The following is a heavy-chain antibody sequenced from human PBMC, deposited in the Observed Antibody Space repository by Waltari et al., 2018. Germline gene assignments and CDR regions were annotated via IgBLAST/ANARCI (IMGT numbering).Heavy chain of an antibody. CDR3: ASSLYGDYTQIWGRVFDY. CDR1: GFTFRSYA. V-gene: IGHV3-23*01. CDR2: ISGSGGST. D-gene: IGHD4-17*01. Sequence: VQLLESGGGLVQSGGSLRLSCAASGFTFRSYAMNWVRQAPGNGVGWVSVISGSGGSTDYADSVKGRFTISRDNSKNTLYLQMNNLRVEDTAVYYCASSLYGDYTQIWGRVFDYWGQGTLVTVSS. J-gene: IGHJ4*02.